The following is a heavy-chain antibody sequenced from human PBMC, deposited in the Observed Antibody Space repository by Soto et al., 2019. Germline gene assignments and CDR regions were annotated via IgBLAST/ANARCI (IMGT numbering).Heavy chain of an antibody. CDR3: AKDLAAVHDY. Sequence: EVQLLESGGGLVQPGGSLRLSCAASGFTFSSYAMSWVRQAPGKGLEWVSAISGSGGSTYYADSVKGRFTTSKDNAKNTLYLQMNSLRAEDTAVYYCAKDLAAVHDYWGQGTLVTVSA. V-gene: IGHV3-23*01. CDR1: GFTFSSYA. J-gene: IGHJ4*02. CDR2: ISGSGGST. D-gene: IGHD6-13*01.